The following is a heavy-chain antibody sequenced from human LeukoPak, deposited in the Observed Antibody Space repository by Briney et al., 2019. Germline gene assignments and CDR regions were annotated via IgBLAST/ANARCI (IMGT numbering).Heavy chain of an antibody. V-gene: IGHV3-53*01. CDR3: ARDSAGNQYSSGNFDL. CDR1: GLTVSSNY. D-gene: IGHD3-10*01. J-gene: IGHJ4*02. Sequence: GGSLRLSCAASGLTVSSNYLTWVRQAPGKGLEWVSSIYSGGTTHYADSVKGRFTISRDHSKSTVYLQMNSLTADDTAVYFCARDSAGNQYSSGNFDLWGQGTLVTVSS. CDR2: IYSGGTT.